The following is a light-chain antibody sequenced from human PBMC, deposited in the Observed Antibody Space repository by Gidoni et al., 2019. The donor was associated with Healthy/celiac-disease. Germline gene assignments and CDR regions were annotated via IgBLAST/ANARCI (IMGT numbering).Light chain of an antibody. V-gene: IGKV1-39*01. J-gene: IGKJ2*01. CDR2: AAS. CDR3: QQSYSTLYT. CDR1: QSISSY. Sequence: DIPMTQSPSSLSASVGDRVTITWRASQSISSYLNWYQQKPGKAPKLLIYAASSLQSGVPSRCSGSGSGTDCTLTIISLQTKDFATYYCQQSYSTLYTFGQGTKLEIK.